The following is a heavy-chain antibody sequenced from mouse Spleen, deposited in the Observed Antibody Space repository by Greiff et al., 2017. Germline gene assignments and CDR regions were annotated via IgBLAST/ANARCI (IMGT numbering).Heavy chain of an antibody. V-gene: IGHV5-17*02. CDR1: GFTFSSFG. CDR2: ISSGSSTI. J-gene: IGHJ4*01. D-gene: IGHD1-1*01. CDR3: AREDYYGSSYVGYYAMDY. Sequence: EVQGVESGGGLVQPGGSRKLSCAASGFTFSSFGMHWIRQAPEKGLEWVAYISSGSSTIYYADTVKGRFTISRDNPKNTLFLQMTSLRSEDTAMYYCAREDYYGSSYVGYYAMDYWGQGTSVTVSS.